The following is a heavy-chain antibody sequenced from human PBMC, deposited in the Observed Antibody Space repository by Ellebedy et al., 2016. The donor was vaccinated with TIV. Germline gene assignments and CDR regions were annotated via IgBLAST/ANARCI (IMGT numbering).Heavy chain of an antibody. D-gene: IGHD6-13*01. CDR3: AKETTAAAGFDLDY. CDR1: GFTFSSYW. J-gene: IGHJ4*02. Sequence: GGSLRLSXAASGFTFSSYWMHWVRQAPGKGLVWVSRINSDGSSTSYADSVKGRFTISRDNAKNTLYLQMNSLRAEDTAVYYCAKETTAAAGFDLDYWGQGTLVTVSS. V-gene: IGHV3-74*01. CDR2: INSDGSST.